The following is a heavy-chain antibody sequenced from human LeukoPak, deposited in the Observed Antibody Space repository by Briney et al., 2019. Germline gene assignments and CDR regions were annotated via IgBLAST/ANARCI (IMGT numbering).Heavy chain of an antibody. CDR1: GYTFTTYY. CDR3: ARGEGYRVGAWWYFDY. Sequence: ASVKISCKASGYTFTTYYLHWVRQAPGQGLEWMGIINPNAGDTGYARKSLGRVTMTRDTSTSTVYMELSSLRSEDTAVYYCARGEGYRVGAWWYFDYWGQGTLVTVSS. CDR2: INPNAGDT. V-gene: IGHV1-46*01. J-gene: IGHJ4*02. D-gene: IGHD1-26*01.